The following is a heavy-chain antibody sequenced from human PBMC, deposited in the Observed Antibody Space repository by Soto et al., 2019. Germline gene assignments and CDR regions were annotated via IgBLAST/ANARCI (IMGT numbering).Heavy chain of an antibody. Sequence: GGSLRLSCAASEFTVTNNEMSWVRQAPGKGLEWVSILYSGGNTYYADSVEGRFTISRDGSKNTLYLHMNSLRAEDTAVYYCALRRVAYADFWGQGTRVTVS. J-gene: IGHJ4*02. D-gene: IGHD2-2*01. CDR1: EFTVTNNE. CDR3: ALRRVAYADF. V-gene: IGHV3-53*01. CDR2: LYSGGNT.